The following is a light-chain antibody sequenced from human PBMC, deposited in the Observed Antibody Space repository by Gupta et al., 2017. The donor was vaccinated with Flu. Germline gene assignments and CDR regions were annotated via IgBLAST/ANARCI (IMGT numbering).Light chain of an antibody. CDR1: HKIGAF. CDR2: TTS. V-gene: IGKV1-39*01. CDR3: QLSDNFPYI. J-gene: IGKJ2*01. Sequence: DIQMTQSPSSLSASVGDGVTITCRASHKIGAFVNWYQQKPGKAPKLLIYTTSSLQTGVPSRFSGRVSGTDFTLTISRLQPEDSATYYCQLSDNFPYIFGQGTKLHIK.